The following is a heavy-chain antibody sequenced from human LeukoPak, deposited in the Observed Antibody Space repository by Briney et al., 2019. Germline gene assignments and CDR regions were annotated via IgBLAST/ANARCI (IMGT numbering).Heavy chain of an antibody. CDR2: IYYSGST. Sequence: PSETLSLTCTVSGGSISSYYWSWIRQPPGKGLKWIGYIYYSGSTNYNPSLKSRVTISVDTSKNQFSLKLRSVTAADTAVYYCARSAHYSQFDYWGQGTLVTVSS. V-gene: IGHV4-59*01. J-gene: IGHJ4*02. CDR1: GGSISSYY. D-gene: IGHD3-22*01. CDR3: ARSAHYSQFDY.